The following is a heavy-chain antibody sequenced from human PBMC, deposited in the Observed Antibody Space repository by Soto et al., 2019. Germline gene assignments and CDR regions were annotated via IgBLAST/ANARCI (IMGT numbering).Heavy chain of an antibody. CDR1: GGTISANT. CDR3: AFSSSYYFDY. V-gene: IGHV1-69*01. Sequence: QVQLVQSGAEVKKPGSSVKVSCKASGGTISANTITWVRQSPRQGLDWMGGIIPIFGPADYAQKFQGRVTITAEESTSTVYMELTSLRSEDTAVYYCAFSSSYYFDYWGQGTLVTVSS. D-gene: IGHD6-6*01. J-gene: IGHJ4*02. CDR2: IIPIFGPA.